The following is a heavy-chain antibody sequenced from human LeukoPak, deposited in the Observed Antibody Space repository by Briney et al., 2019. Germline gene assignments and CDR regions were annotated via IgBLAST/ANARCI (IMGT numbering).Heavy chain of an antibody. CDR2: IYCSGST. V-gene: IGHV4-39*07. D-gene: IGHD3-9*01. CDR3: ARRLIDWLLSDWFDP. CDR1: GDSIRSNTNY. J-gene: IGHJ5*02. Sequence: SETLSLTCSVSGDSIRSNTNYWGWIRQPPGKGLEWIGSIYCSGSTYYNPSLKSRVTISVDTSKNQFSLKLSSVTAADTAVYYCARRLIDWLLSDWFDPWGQGTLVTVSS.